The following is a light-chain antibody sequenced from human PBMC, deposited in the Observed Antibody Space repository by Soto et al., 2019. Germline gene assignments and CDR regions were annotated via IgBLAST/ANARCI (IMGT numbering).Light chain of an antibody. J-gene: IGKJ4*01. Sequence: DMVFTHSPGTLSLSPGERATLSCRASQTVRSSSLAWYQQKPGQAPRLLIFGASTRAAGFPDRFSGSGSGTDFTLTISRLEPEDFAVYYCQQYGSSPLTFGGGTKVDIK. CDR2: GAS. CDR1: QTVRSSS. V-gene: IGKV3-20*01. CDR3: QQYGSSPLT.